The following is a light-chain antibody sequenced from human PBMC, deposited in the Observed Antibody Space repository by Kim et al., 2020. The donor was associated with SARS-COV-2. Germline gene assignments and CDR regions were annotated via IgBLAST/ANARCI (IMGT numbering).Light chain of an antibody. CDR2: AAD. V-gene: IGKV1-27*01. J-gene: IGKJ1*01. CDR3: QKYNGAPWT. Sequence: ASVGERDTITCRASQGISNELAWYQQKPGKVPKLRNLAADASQSGVPSRVSGSGSGTDFTLTISSLQPEDVATYYCQKYNGAPWTFGQGTKVDIK. CDR1: QGISNE.